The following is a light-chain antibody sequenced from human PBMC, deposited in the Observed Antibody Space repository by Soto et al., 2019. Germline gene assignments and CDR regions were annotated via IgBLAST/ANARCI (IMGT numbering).Light chain of an antibody. CDR2: GAS. Sequence: ENLLTKSPDTLSLYPGYRSTLSCRASQSVSNYLAWYQHRPGQAPRLLIYGASSRATGIPARFSGSGSGTDFTLTIRSLEPEDSAIYYCQQHNNWPPVTFGQGTRGEIK. CDR3: QQHNNWPPVT. J-gene: IGKJ1*01. V-gene: IGKV3-11*01. CDR1: QSVSNY.